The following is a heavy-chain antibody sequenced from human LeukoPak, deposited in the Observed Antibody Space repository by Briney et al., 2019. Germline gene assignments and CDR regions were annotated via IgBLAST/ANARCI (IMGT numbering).Heavy chain of an antibody. CDR3: TTGVVVVPAQSAFDI. J-gene: IGHJ3*02. CDR2: IKSKTDGGTT. Sequence: PGGSLRLSCAASGFTFSNAWMSWVRQAPGKGLEWVGRIKSKTDGGTTDYAAPVKGRFTISRDDSKNTLYLQMNSLKTEDTAVYYCTTGVVVVPAQSAFDIWGQGTMVTVSS. V-gene: IGHV3-15*01. D-gene: IGHD2-2*01. CDR1: GFTFSNAW.